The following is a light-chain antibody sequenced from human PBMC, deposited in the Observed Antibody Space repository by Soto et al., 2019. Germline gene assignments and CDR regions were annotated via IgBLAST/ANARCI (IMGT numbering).Light chain of an antibody. J-gene: IGKJ2*01. CDR2: KAS. CDR1: QSISSW. Sequence: DIQMTQSPSTLSASVGDRVTITCRSSQSISSWLAWYQQKPGKAPKLLIYKASSLESVVPSRFSGSGSGTEFTLTISSMQPDDFATYYCQQYNSYPYTFGHGTKRASK. V-gene: IGKV1-5*03. CDR3: QQYNSYPYT.